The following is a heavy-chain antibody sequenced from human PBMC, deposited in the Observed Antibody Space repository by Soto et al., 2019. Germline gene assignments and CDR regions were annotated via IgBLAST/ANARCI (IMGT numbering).Heavy chain of an antibody. D-gene: IGHD4-17*01. J-gene: IGHJ6*02. CDR3: ARVPPLDYGDYGVWPPTDYYYGMDV. Sequence: GASVKVSCKASGGTFSSYAISWVRQAPGQGLEWMGGIIPIFGTANYAQKFQGRVTITADESTSTAYMELSSLRSEDTAVYYCARVPPLDYGDYGVWPPTDYYYGMDVWGQGTTVTVSS. CDR2: IIPIFGTA. CDR1: GGTFSSYA. V-gene: IGHV1-69*13.